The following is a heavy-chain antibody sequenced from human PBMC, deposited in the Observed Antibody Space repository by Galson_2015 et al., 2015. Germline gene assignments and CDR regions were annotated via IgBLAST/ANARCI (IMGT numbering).Heavy chain of an antibody. CDR1: GFTFSSYE. CDR2: ISSSGSTI. CDR3: ARDLSSSWYTFDY. D-gene: IGHD6-13*01. Sequence: SLRLSCAASGFTFSSYEMSWVRQAPGKGLEWVSYISSSGSTIYYADSVKGRFTISRDNAKNSLYLQMNSLRAEDTAVYYCARDLSSSWYTFDYWGQGTLVTVSS. J-gene: IGHJ4*02. V-gene: IGHV3-48*03.